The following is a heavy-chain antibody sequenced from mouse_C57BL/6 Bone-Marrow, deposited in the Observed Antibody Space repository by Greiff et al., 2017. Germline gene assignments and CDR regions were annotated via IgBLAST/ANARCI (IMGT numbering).Heavy chain of an antibody. CDR2: INPSSGYT. V-gene: IGHV1-4*01. CDR1: GYTFTSYT. J-gene: IGHJ3*01. D-gene: IGHD2-2*01. CDR3: ATPDGYGWFAY. Sequence: QVQLQQSGAELARPGASVKMSCKASGYTFTSYTMHWVNQRPGQGLEWIGYINPSSGYTKYNQKFKDKATLTADKSSSTAYMQLSSLTSEDSAVYYCATPDGYGWFAYWGQGTLVTVSA.